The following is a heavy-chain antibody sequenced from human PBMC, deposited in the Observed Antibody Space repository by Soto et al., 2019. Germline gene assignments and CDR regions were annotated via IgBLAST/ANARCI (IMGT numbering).Heavy chain of an antibody. D-gene: IGHD2-15*01. J-gene: IGHJ3*01. CDR1: GGSISSGGYS. CDR3: ASNVAADDAVDG. CDR2: IYHSGNT. Sequence: QLQLQESGSGLVKPSQTLSLTCAVSGGSISSGGYSWTWIRQQPGKGLEWIGYIYHSGNTYYNPSLMMRVTISGDRSKNQFTLNLSSVTAADTSVDYCASNVAADDAVDGWGQGTLVTVAS. V-gene: IGHV4-30-2*01.